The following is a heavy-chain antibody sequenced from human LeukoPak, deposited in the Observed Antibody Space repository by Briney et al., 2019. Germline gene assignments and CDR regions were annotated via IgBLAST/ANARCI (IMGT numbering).Heavy chain of an antibody. D-gene: IGHD3-3*01. CDR1: GFTFSDYY. CDR2: ISSSGSTI. V-gene: IGHV3-11*04. J-gene: IGHJ6*03. Sequence: GGSLRLSCAASGFTFSDYYMSWIRQAPGKGLEWVSYISSSGSTIYYADSVKGRFTISRDNAKNSLYLQMNSLRAEDTAVYYCARSNLEGFWPNYYYYMDVWGKGTTVTVSS. CDR3: ARSNLEGFWPNYYYYMDV.